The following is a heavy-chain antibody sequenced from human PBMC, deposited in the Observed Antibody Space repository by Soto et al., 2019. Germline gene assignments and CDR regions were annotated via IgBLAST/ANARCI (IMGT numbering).Heavy chain of an antibody. V-gene: IGHV4-59*01. J-gene: IGHJ4*02. CDR2: VYHSGST. CDR1: GGSIGSYY. Sequence: PSETLSLTCTVSGGSIGSYYWSWIRQPPGKGLEWIGYVYHSGSTNYNPSLKSRVTISVDRSKNQFSLKLTSANAADTAVYYCARGRTVRNYADDSSDYFYFFDYWGQGTQVTVSS. CDR3: ARGRTVRNYADDSSDYFYFFDY. D-gene: IGHD3-22*01.